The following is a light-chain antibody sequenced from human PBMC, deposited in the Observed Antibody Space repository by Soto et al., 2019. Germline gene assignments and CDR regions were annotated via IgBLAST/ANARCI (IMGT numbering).Light chain of an antibody. Sequence: EIVLTQSPSTRSXXXXXXXTXXXRASQSVSSYLAWYQQKPGQAPRLLIYGASSRATGIPDRFSGSGSGTDFTLTISRLEPEDFAVYYCQQYGGSLWTFGQGTKVDIK. V-gene: IGKV3-20*01. J-gene: IGKJ1*01. CDR3: QQYGGSLWT. CDR2: GAS. CDR1: QSVSSY.